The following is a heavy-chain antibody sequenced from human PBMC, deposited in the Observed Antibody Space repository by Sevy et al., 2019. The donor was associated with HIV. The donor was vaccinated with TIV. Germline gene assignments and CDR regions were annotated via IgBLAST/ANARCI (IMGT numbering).Heavy chain of an antibody. V-gene: IGHV1-2*02. CDR3: ARSITIFGVAPVGV. J-gene: IGHJ3*01. CDR2: INPNSGDT. CDR1: GNSFTVYY. Sequence: ASVKVSCKASGNSFTVYYFHWVRQAPGQGLEWMGWINPNSGDTHYAQRFQGRVTMTTDASINAVYMELSRLTSDDTAVYYCARSITIFGVAPVGVWGQGTMVTVSS. D-gene: IGHD3-3*01.